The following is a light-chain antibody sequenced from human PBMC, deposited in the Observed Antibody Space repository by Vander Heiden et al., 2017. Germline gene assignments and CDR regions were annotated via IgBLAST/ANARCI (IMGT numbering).Light chain of an antibody. CDR1: QGISNY. CDR2: AAY. CDR3: QKYNTGVT. Sequence: DIQMTQSPSSLSASVGDTLTITCRASQGISNYLAWYQQRPGQVPKLLIYAAYTLQSGVPSRFSGGGSGTDFTLTISGLQPEDVVTYYCQKYNTGVTFGPGTKVDLK. V-gene: IGKV1-27*01. J-gene: IGKJ3*01.